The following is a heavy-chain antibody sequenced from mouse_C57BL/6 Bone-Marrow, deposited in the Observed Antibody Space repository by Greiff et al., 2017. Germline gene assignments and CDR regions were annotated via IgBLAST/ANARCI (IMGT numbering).Heavy chain of an antibody. CDR1: GYTFTSYW. CDR3: ARVKSGGDSSCYVPYYYAMDY. Sequence: QVQLQQPGAELVKPGASVKMSCKASGYTFTSYWITWVKQRPGQGLAWIGDIYPGSGSTNYNEKFKGKATLTVDTSSSTAYMQLSSLTSEHSAVYYCARVKSGGDSSCYVPYYYAMDYWGQGTSVTVSS. V-gene: IGHV1-55*01. D-gene: IGHD3-2*02. CDR2: IYPGSGST. J-gene: IGHJ4*01.